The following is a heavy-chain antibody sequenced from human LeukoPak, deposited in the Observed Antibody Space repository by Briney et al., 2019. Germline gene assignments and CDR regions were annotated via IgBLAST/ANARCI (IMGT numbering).Heavy chain of an antibody. V-gene: IGHV4-39*01. D-gene: IGHD2-2*01. CDR3: ARNYIVVVPAAISYYYYYMDV. Sequence: SETLSLTCTVSGGSLSSGFYYWGWIRQPPGTGLEWLGSIYYSGTTYYNPSLKSRVTISVDTSRNQFSLKLSSVTAADTAVYYCARNYIVVVPAAISYYYYYMDVWGKGTTVTISS. J-gene: IGHJ6*03. CDR2: IYYSGTT. CDR1: GGSLSSGFYY.